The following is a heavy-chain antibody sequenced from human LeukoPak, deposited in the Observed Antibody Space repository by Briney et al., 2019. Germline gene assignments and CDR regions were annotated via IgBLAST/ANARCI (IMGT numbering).Heavy chain of an antibody. V-gene: IGHV3-48*01. CDR1: EFPFSSYS. Sequence: PGGSLRLSCAASEFPFSSYSMNWVRQAPGKGLEWISYISSSSSTIYYADSVKGRFTISRDNAMNSLYLQMNSLRVEDTAMYYCARRGSLDNWGQGTLVTVSS. D-gene: IGHD3-10*01. CDR2: ISSSSSTI. CDR3: ARRGSLDN. J-gene: IGHJ4*02.